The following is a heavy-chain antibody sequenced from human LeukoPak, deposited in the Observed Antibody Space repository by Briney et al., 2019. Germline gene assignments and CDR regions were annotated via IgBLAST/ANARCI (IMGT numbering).Heavy chain of an antibody. V-gene: IGHV1-69*05. Sequence: ASVKVSCKASGGTFSSYAISWVRQAPGQGLEWMGGIIPIFGTANYAQKFQGRVTIATDESTSTAYMELSSLRSEDTAVYYCARLPARYYGSVGYWGQGTLVTVSS. CDR2: IIPIFGTA. CDR1: GGTFSSYA. D-gene: IGHD3-10*01. CDR3: ARLPARYYGSVGY. J-gene: IGHJ4*02.